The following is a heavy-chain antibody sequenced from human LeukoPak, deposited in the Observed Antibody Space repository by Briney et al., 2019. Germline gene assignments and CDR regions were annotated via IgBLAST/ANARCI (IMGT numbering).Heavy chain of an antibody. V-gene: IGHV3-23*01. Sequence: GGSLRLSCAASGFTFSIYGMNWVRQAPGKGLEWVSAMSGSGGRTDYADSVKGRFTISRDNSKNTLYLQMNSLRAEDTAVYYCAKDRSKGYYGDEFDFWGQGTLVTVSS. CDR2: MSGSGGRT. CDR3: AKDRSKGYYGDEFDF. CDR1: GFTFSIYG. D-gene: IGHD4-17*01. J-gene: IGHJ4*02.